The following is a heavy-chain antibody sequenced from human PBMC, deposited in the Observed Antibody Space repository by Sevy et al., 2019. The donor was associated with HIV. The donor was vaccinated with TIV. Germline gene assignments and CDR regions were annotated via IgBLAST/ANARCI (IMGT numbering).Heavy chain of an antibody. V-gene: IGHV3-53*01. CDR3: ARDGPQGCSGGSCYWYYFDY. CDR1: GFTVSSNY. CDR2: IYSGGST. D-gene: IGHD2-15*01. J-gene: IGHJ4*02. Sequence: GESLKISCAASGFTVSSNYMSWVRQAPGKGLEWVSVIYSGGSTYYADSVKGRFTISRDNSKNTRYLQMNSLRAEDTAVYYCARDGPQGCSGGSCYWYYFDYWGQGTLVTVSS.